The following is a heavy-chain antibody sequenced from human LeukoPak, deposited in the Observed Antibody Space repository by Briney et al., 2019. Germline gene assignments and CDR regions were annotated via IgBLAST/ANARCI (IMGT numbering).Heavy chain of an antibody. Sequence: RSGGSLRLSCAASGFIFSSYSMNWVRQAPGKRLEWVSSISSSSSYIYYADSVKGRFTISRDNAKNSLYLQMNSLKAEDTAVSYSARHMLRGFHYFHPSAQGTLVTVSS. CDR2: ISSSSSYI. J-gene: IGHJ1*01. V-gene: IGHV3-21*01. CDR1: GFIFSSYS. CDR3: ARHMLRGFHYFHP. D-gene: IGHD3-10*01.